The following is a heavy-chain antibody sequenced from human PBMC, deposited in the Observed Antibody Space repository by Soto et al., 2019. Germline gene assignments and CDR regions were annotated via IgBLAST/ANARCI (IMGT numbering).Heavy chain of an antibody. V-gene: IGHV3-48*03. D-gene: IGHD3-10*01. CDR1: GFTFSSYE. CDR2: ISSSGSTI. J-gene: IGHJ6*02. CDR3: ARGYYGSGGLRYGMDV. Sequence: EVQLVESGGGLVQPGGSLRLSCAGSGFTFSSYEMNWVRQAPGKGLEWVSYISSSGSTIYYADSVKGRFTISRDNAKNSLYLQVNSLRAEDTAGYYCARGYYGSGGLRYGMDVWGQGTTLTVSS.